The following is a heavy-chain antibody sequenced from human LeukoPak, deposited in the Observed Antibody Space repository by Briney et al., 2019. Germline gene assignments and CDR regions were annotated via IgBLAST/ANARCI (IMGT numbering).Heavy chain of an antibody. J-gene: IGHJ4*02. D-gene: IGHD5-12*01. Sequence: GGSLRLSCAASGFTFSTYGMNWVRQAPGKGLEWVSYISGSSSAIYYTDSVKGRFTISRGNAEKSVYLQMNGLRAEDTAVYYCATYSGYDRKFDHWGQGTLVTVPS. CDR3: ATYSGYDRKFDH. CDR2: ISGSSSAI. CDR1: GFTFSTYG. V-gene: IGHV3-48*01.